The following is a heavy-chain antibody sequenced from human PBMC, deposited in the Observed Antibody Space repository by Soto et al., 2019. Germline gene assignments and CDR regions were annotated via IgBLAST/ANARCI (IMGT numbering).Heavy chain of an antibody. CDR3: VQTTGWPGFDF. V-gene: IGHV3-48*01. CDR2: ISSSSSTI. D-gene: IGHD6-19*01. J-gene: IGHJ4*02. CDR1: GFTFSSYS. Sequence: GGSLRISCAASGFTFSSYSMNWVRQAPGKGLEWVSYISSSSSTIYYADSVKGRFTICRDNSKNTLYLQMNSLRAEDTAVYYCVQTTGWPGFDFWGQGTLVTVSS.